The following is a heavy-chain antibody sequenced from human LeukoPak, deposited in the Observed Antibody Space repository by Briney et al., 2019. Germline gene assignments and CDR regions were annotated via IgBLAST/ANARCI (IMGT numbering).Heavy chain of an antibody. Sequence: GGSLRLSCAASGFTFSSYAMHWVRQAPGKGLEYVSAISSNGGSTYYANSVKGRFTISRDNSKNTLYLQMGSLRAEDMAVYYCARDLVPYGDYGSYYYGMDVWGQGTTVTVSS. D-gene: IGHD4-17*01. CDR3: ARDLVPYGDYGSYYYGMDV. J-gene: IGHJ6*02. CDR2: ISSNGGST. CDR1: GFTFSSYA. V-gene: IGHV3-64*01.